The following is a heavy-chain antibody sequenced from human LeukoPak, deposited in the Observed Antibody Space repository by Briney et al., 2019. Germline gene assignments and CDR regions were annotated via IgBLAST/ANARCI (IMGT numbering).Heavy chain of an antibody. Sequence: ASVKVSCKASGYTFSGYYMHWVRQAPGQGLEWMGWINPNSGGTNYAQKFQGRVTLTRDTSLSTAYMELSRLRSDDTAVYYCARDRNYYDHNGNFDYWGQGTLVTVSS. J-gene: IGHJ4*02. D-gene: IGHD3-22*01. CDR3: ARDRNYYDHNGNFDY. CDR1: GYTFSGYY. V-gene: IGHV1-2*02. CDR2: INPNSGGT.